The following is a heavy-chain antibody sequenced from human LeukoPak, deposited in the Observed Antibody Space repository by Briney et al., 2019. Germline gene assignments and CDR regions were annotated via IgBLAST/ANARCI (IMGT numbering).Heavy chain of an antibody. CDR2: VSDTGDST. CDR1: GLTFSSYA. J-gene: IGHJ4*02. CDR3: AKDSQSHAWSQFDC. V-gene: IGHV3-23*01. Sequence: GGSLRLSCAASGLTFSSYAMSWVRQSPGKGLEWVSTVSDTGDSTYYAGSVKGRFSISRDNSKNTLYLQMNSLRAEDTAMYYCAKDSQSHAWSQFDCWGQGALVTVSS. D-gene: IGHD2-15*01.